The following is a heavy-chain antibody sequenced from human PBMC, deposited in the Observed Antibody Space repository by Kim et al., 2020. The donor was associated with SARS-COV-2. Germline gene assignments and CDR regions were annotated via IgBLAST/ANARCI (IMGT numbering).Heavy chain of an antibody. CDR3: ARDRNILTGYYVLDWFDP. J-gene: IGHJ5*02. CDR2: INPNSGGT. Sequence: ASVKVSCKASGYTFTGYYMHWVRQAPGQGLEWMGRINPNSGGTNYAQKFQGRVTMTRDTSISTAYMELSRLRSDDTAVYYCARDRNILTGYYVLDWFDPWGQGTLVTVSS. D-gene: IGHD3-9*01. V-gene: IGHV1-2*06. CDR1: GYTFTGYY.